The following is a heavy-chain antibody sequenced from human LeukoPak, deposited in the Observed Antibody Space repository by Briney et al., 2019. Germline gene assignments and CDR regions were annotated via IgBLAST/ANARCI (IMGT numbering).Heavy chain of an antibody. CDR3: ASRTGYYDFWNLGY. CDR1: GYRFNNYY. J-gene: IGHJ4*02. CDR2: INPSGDST. V-gene: IGHV1-46*02. Sequence: GASVKVSCKASGYRFNNYYMHWVRQAPGQGLEWMGVINPSGDSTSFAQKFRLRVTMTRDTSTSTVYMELSSLRSEDTAVYYCASRTGYYDFWNLGYWGQGTLVTVSS. D-gene: IGHD3-3*01.